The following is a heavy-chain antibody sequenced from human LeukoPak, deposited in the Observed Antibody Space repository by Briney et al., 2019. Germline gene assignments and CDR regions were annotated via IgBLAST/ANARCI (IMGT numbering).Heavy chain of an antibody. CDR3: ARADYGDYFFDC. J-gene: IGHJ4*02. Sequence: GGSLRLSCAASVVTFSSYSMSWVRQAPGKGLEWVANIKQDGSEKYYVDSVKGRFTISRDNAKNSLYLQMNSLRAEDTAVYYCARADYGDYFFDCWGQGTLVTVSS. CDR1: VVTFSSYS. D-gene: IGHD4-17*01. V-gene: IGHV3-7*04. CDR2: IKQDGSEK.